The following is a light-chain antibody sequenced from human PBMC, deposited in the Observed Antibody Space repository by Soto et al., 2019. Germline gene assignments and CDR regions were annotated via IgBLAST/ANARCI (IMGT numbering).Light chain of an antibody. Sequence: DIQMTQSPSSVSASVGDRVTITCRASQDISSWLAWYQQKPGKAPHLLIYISSSLQSGVPSRFSGRGSGTDFTLTISSLQPEDFATYYCQQAHSFPWTFGQGPKVEVK. J-gene: IGKJ1*01. CDR3: QQAHSFPWT. CDR1: QDISSW. CDR2: ISS. V-gene: IGKV1-12*02.